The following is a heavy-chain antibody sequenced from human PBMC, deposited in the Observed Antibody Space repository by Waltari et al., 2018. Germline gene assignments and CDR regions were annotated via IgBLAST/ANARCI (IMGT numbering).Heavy chain of an antibody. D-gene: IGHD3-16*01. CDR3: ARREHFGDSLDY. CDR1: GYTFTGYQ. CDR2: INPNTGDT. V-gene: IGHV1-2*06. Sequence: QVQLVQSGAEVKKPGASVRVSCKASGYTFTGYQIHWVRQASGQGLEWMGRINPNTGDTKFAQNFRVRVTMTRDTSISTAYMELSGLRSDDTAMYFCARREHFGDSLDYWGQGTLVAVSS. J-gene: IGHJ4*02.